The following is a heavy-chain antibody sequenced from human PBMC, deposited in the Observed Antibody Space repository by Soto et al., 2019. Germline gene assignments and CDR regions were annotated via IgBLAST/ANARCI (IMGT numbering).Heavy chain of an antibody. Sequence: ASVKVSCKASGGTFSSYAISWVRQAPGQGLEWMGGIIPIFGTANYAQKFQGRVTITADESTSTAYMELSSLRSEDTAVYYCAITLEAAAGSDPHRGYYYYGMDVWGQGTTVTVSS. CDR1: GGTFSSYA. D-gene: IGHD6-13*01. CDR3: AITLEAAAGSDPHRGYYYYGMDV. V-gene: IGHV1-69*13. CDR2: IIPIFGTA. J-gene: IGHJ6*02.